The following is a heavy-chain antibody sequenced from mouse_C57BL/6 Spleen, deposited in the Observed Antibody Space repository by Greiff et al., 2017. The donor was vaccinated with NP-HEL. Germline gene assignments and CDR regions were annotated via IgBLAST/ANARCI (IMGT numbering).Heavy chain of an antibody. J-gene: IGHJ1*03. V-gene: IGHV1-55*01. CDR3: AKDDYDDWYFDG. CDR1: GYTFTSYW. CDR2: IYPGSGST. D-gene: IGHD2-4*01. Sequence: QVQLQQPGAELVKPGASVKMSCKASGYTFTSYWITWVKQRPGQGLEWIGDIYPGSGSTNYNEKFKSKATLTVDTSSSTAYMQLSSLTSEDSAVYYCAKDDYDDWYFDGWGTGTTVTVSS.